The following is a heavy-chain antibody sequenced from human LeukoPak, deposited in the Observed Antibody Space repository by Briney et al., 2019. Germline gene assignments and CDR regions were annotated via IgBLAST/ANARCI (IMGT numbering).Heavy chain of an antibody. CDR1: GFTFSSYW. D-gene: IGHD3-22*01. Sequence: GGSLRLSCAASGFTFSSYWMHWVRQAPGKGLVWVSRINSDGSSTSYADSVKGRFTISRDNSKNTLYLQMNSLRAEDPAVYYCAKDSHYDSSGYNYDGHFDYWGQGILVTVSS. V-gene: IGHV3-74*01. J-gene: IGHJ4*02. CDR2: INSDGSST. CDR3: AKDSHYDSSGYNYDGHFDY.